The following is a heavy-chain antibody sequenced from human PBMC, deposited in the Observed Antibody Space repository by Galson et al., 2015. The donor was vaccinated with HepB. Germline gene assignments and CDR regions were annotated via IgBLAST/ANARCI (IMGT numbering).Heavy chain of an antibody. Sequence: SLRLSCAASGFTFSSYNMNWVRQAPGKGLEWVSYISSGTSTIYYADSVKGRFTISRDNAKNSLYLQMNSLRAEDTAVYYCARDPGAFDYWGQGTLVTVSS. CDR3: ARDPGAFDY. V-gene: IGHV3-48*03. D-gene: IGHD1-26*01. CDR1: GFTFSSYN. J-gene: IGHJ4*02. CDR2: ISSGTSTI.